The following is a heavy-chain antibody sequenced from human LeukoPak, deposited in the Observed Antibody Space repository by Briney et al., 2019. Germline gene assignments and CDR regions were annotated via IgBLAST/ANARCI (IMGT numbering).Heavy chain of an antibody. CDR3: ARGPPNWGYDY. J-gene: IGHJ4*02. CDR2: MSPNSGDT. CDR1: GYTFTSYD. Sequence: ASVKVSCKASGYTFTSYDFNWVRQATGQRPEWMGWMSPNSGDTGYAQKFQDRVTMTRNTSISTAYMELSSLRSDDTAVYYWARGPPNWGYDYWGPGTLVTVSS. D-gene: IGHD7-27*01. V-gene: IGHV1-8*01.